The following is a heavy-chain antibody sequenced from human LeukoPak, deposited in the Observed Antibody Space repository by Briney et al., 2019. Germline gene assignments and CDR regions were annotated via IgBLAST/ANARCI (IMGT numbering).Heavy chain of an antibody. Sequence: GASLGLSCGTSGFTFSSYGMTWVRQAPGKGLEWVSSINSSGGIAYYADSVKGRFTISRDNSRNTLFLQMNSLRAEDTAIYYCAKDQGELRFDPWGQGTLVTVSS. V-gene: IGHV3-23*01. J-gene: IGHJ5*02. CDR3: AKDQGELRFDP. CDR2: INSSGGIA. D-gene: IGHD1-26*01. CDR1: GFTFSSYG.